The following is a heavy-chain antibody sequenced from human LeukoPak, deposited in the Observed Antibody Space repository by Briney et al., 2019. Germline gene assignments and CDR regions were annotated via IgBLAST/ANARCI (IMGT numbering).Heavy chain of an antibody. CDR1: GGSISSGGYS. Sequence: TSETLSHTCAVSGGSISSGGYSWSWIRQPPGKGLEWIGYIYHSGSTYYNPSLKSRVTISVDRSKNQFSLKLSSVTAADTAVYYCARAKRDCSSTSCPSWFLPYFDYWGQGTLVTVSS. CDR3: ARAKRDCSSTSCPSWFLPYFDY. V-gene: IGHV4-30-2*01. D-gene: IGHD2-2*01. J-gene: IGHJ4*02. CDR2: IYHSGST.